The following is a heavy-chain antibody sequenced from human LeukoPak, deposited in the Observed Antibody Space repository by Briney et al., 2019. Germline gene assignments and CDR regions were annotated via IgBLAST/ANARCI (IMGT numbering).Heavy chain of an antibody. D-gene: IGHD2-2*01. CDR2: INHHGSET. Sequence: GGSLRLSCAASGFSFSIYCMTWVCQAPGKGAEWVANINHHGSETQYVDSVKGRFTISRDNAKNSVYLQMYSLRVDDTGMYHCCYEGFWGQGTLVTVSS. CDR3: CYEGF. V-gene: IGHV3-7*01. CDR1: GFSFSIYC. J-gene: IGHJ4*02.